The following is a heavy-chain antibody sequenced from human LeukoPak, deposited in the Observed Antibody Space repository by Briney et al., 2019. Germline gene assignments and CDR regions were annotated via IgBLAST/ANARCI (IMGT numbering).Heavy chain of an antibody. V-gene: IGHV4-61*02. CDR3: ASRFTMIRGVDY. D-gene: IGHD3-10*01. J-gene: IGHJ4*02. Sequence: SQTLSLTCTVSGGSISSGSYYWSWIRQPAGKGLEWIGRIYTSGSTNYNPSLRSRVTISVDKSKNQFSLKLNSVTAADTAVYYCASRFTMIRGVDYWGQGTLITVSS. CDR1: GGSISSGSYY. CDR2: IYTSGST.